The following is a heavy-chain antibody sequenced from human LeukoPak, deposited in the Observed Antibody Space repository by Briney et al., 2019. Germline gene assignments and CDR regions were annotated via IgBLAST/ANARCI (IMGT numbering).Heavy chain of an antibody. J-gene: IGHJ4*02. CDR1: GFTFSSSA. CDR3: AKGDYSNYFDY. CDR2: ISGSGGST. V-gene: IGHV3-23*01. Sequence: GGSLRLSCAASGFTFSSSAMSWVRQAPGKGLEWVSAISGSGGSTYYADSVKGRFTISRDNSKNTLYLQMNSLRAKDTAVYYCAKGDYSNYFDYWGQGTLVTVSS. D-gene: IGHD4-11*01.